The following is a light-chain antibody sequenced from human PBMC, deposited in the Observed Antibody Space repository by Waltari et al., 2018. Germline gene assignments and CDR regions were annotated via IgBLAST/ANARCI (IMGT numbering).Light chain of an antibody. CDR2: MVS. Sequence: DVVMTQSPLSLPVTLGPPASISCRSSERLLHTDGNIYLHWFQQRPGQSPRRLIYMVSQRDSGVPDRFSGSGSGTDFTLKISRVEAEDVGIYYCMQSTHWPPWTFGQGTKVEIK. CDR3: MQSTHWPPWT. V-gene: IGKV2-30*02. CDR1: ERLLHTDGNIY. J-gene: IGKJ1*01.